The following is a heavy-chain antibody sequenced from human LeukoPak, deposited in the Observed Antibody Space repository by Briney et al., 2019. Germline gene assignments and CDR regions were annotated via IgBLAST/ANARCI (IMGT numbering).Heavy chain of an antibody. Sequence: NLGGPLQFSCQGSGSLFTTYWISGARQLPGKGLEWMGEIDPSDSYTNNSPSFQGHVTISTDKSINTAYLQWSSLKASDTARYYCARPMYSSGWYFDFWGQGTLVTVSS. V-gene: IGHV5-10-1*01. CDR3: ARPMYSSGWYFDF. D-gene: IGHD6-19*01. CDR2: IDPSDSYT. CDR1: GSLFTTYW. J-gene: IGHJ4*02.